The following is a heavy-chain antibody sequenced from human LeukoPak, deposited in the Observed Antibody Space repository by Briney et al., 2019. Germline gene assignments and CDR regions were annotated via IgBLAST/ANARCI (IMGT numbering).Heavy chain of an antibody. CDR1: GYGFNRYG. D-gene: IGHD4-17*01. V-gene: IGHV1-18*01. CDR2: ITTYNGNT. J-gene: IGHJ4*02. Sequence: ASVKVSCKASGYGFNRYGITWVRQAPGQGLEWMGWITTYNGNTKYAQKLQGRVTMTTDTSTSTVYMDLRGLRSDDTAVYYCARGYDYGDYVGDFDYWGQGTLVTVSS. CDR3: ARGYDYGDYVGDFDY.